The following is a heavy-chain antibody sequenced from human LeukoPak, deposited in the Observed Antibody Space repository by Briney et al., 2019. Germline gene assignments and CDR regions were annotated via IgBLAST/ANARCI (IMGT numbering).Heavy chain of an antibody. V-gene: IGHV3-30*18. CDR1: GFTFSNYG. J-gene: IGHJ6*02. D-gene: IGHD4-17*01. CDR3: AKDYSQYTTGDYGMDV. CDR2: ISYDGSKK. Sequence: PGRSLRLSCGASGFTFSNYGMHWVRQAPGKGLEWVAVISYDGSKKYYADSVKGRFTISRDNSKNMLYLQMNSLRTEDTAVYYCAKDYSQYTTGDYGMDVWGQGTTVSVSS.